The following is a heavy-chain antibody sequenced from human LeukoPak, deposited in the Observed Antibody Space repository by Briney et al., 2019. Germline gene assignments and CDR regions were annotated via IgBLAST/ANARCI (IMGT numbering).Heavy chain of an antibody. V-gene: IGHV1-2*02. CDR2: INPNSGGT. CDR1: GYTFTGYY. D-gene: IGHD2-2*01. CDR3: ARVYCSSTSCYDYFDY. J-gene: IGHJ4*02. Sequence: GASVKVSCKASGYTFTGYYIHWVRQAPGQGLEWMGWINPNSGGTNSAQKFQGRVTMTRDTSISTAYMELSRLRSDDTAVYYCARVYCSSTSCYDYFDYWGQGTLVTVSS.